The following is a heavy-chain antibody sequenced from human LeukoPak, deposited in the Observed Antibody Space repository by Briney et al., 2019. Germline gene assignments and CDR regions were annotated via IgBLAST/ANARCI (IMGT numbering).Heavy chain of an antibody. D-gene: IGHD6-13*01. V-gene: IGHV1-46*01. CDR3: ARGEQQLVGTYYYYYYYMDA. Sequence: ASVKVSCKASGYTFTSYYMHWVRQAPGQGLEWMGIINPSGGSTSYAQKFQGRVTMTRDMSTSTVYMELSSLRSEDTAVYYCARGEQQLVGTYYYYYYYMDAWGKGATVTVSS. CDR2: INPSGGST. J-gene: IGHJ6*03. CDR1: GYTFTSYY.